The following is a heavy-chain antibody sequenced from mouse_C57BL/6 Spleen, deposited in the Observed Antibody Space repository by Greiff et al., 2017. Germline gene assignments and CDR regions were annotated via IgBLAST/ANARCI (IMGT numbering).Heavy chain of an antibody. CDR3: ARYPHYYGSSYYWYFDV. Sequence: EVHLVESGGGLVQPGGSLSLSCAASGFTFTDYYMSWVRQPPGKALEWLGFIRNKANGYTTEYSASVKGRFTISRDNSQSILYLQMNALRAEDSATYYCARYPHYYGSSYYWYFDVWGTGTTVTVSS. V-gene: IGHV7-3*01. CDR1: GFTFTDYY. D-gene: IGHD1-1*01. CDR2: IRNKANGYTT. J-gene: IGHJ1*03.